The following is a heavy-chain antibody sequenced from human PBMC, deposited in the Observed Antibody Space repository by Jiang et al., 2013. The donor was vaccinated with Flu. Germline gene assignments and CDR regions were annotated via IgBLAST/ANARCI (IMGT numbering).Heavy chain of an antibody. Sequence: KPTQTLTLTCTFSGFSLSTSGVGVDWIRQPPGKALGWLACIHWDDDKFYSTSLKTRLTISKDTSKNQVVLTMTNMDPVDTATYYCARMGGFGSGYTFDFWGQGTLVTVSS. CDR3: ARMGGFGSGYTFDF. J-gene: IGHJ4*02. D-gene: IGHD5-18*01. CDR2: IHWDDDK. CDR1: GFSLSTSGVG. V-gene: IGHV2-70*04.